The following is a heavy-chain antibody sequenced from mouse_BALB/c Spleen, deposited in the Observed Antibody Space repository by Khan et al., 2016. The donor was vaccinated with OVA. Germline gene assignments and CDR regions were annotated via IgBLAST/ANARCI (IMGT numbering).Heavy chain of an antibody. CDR3: ARDYYDYDHAMDY. CDR2: VNPKNGGA. Sequence: VQLKQSGPDLVKPGASVKISCKASGYSFTGYYMHWVKQSHGKSLEWIGRVNPKNGGASYNQKFKDKAILTVDKSSSTAYMEVRSLTPEDSAVYYCARDYYDYDHAMDYWGQGTSVTVSA. D-gene: IGHD2-4*01. V-gene: IGHV1-26*01. J-gene: IGHJ4*01. CDR1: GYSFTGYY.